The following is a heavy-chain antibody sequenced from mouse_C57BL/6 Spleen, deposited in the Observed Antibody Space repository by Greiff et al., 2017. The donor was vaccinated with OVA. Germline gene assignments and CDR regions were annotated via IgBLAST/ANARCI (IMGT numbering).Heavy chain of an antibody. V-gene: IGHV1-52*01. D-gene: IGHD2-3*01. CDR1: GYTFTSYW. Sequence: QVQLQQPGAELVRPGSSVKLSCKASGYTFTSYWMHWVKQRPIQGLEWIGNIDPSDSETHYNQKFKDKATLTVDKSSSTAYMQLSSLTSEDSAVYFCARHPIYDGYHEEVFFDYWGQGTTLTVSS. CDR3: ARHPIYDGYHEEVFFDY. CDR2: IDPSDSET. J-gene: IGHJ2*01.